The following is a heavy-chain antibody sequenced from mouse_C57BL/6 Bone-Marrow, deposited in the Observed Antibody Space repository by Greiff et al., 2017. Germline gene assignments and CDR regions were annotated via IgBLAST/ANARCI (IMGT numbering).Heavy chain of an antibody. V-gene: IGHV1-81*01. CDR2: IYPRSGNT. J-gene: IGHJ3*01. CDR3: ARFYLFAY. CDR1: GYTFTSYG. D-gene: IGHD1-1*01. Sequence: VQLQQSGAELARPGASVKLSCKASGYTFTSYGISWVKQRTGQGLEWIGEIYPRSGNTYYNEKFKGKATLTADKSSSTAYMELRSLTSEDSAVYFCARFYLFAYWGQGTLVTVAA.